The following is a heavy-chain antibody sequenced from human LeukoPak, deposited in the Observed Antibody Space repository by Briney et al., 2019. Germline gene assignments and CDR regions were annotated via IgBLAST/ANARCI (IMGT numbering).Heavy chain of an antibody. Sequence: SGGSLRLSCAASGFTFSSYAMSWVRQAPGKGLEWVSAISGSGGSIYYADSVKGRFTTSRDNSKNTLYLQMNSLRAEDTAVYYCAKVCSGSYYAFDIWGQGTMVTVSS. D-gene: IGHD1-26*01. J-gene: IGHJ3*02. CDR1: GFTFSSYA. CDR3: AKVCSGSYYAFDI. CDR2: ISGSGGSI. V-gene: IGHV3-23*01.